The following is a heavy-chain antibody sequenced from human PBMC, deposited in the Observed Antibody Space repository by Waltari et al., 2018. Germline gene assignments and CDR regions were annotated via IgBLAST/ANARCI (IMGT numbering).Heavy chain of an antibody. CDR2: IKTRTGDGTR. V-gene: IGHV3-15*01. Sequence: EVQLVESGGGLVKPGGSLRLSCVGSGFTFRDAWMNWVRQAPGKGLEWVGRIKTRTGDGTRDYTAPVEGRFTISRDDSKNTLYLQMNSLKTEDTAVYYCTTDLRYCSGGSCFTRDYWGQGT. CDR1: GFTFRDAW. J-gene: IGHJ4*02. CDR3: TTDLRYCSGGSCFTRDY. D-gene: IGHD2-15*01.